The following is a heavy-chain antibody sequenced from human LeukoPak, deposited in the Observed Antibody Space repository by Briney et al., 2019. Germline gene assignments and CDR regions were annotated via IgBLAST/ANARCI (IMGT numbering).Heavy chain of an antibody. CDR2: ISYDGSNK. V-gene: IGHV3-30-3*01. CDR1: GFTFSTYA. CDR3: ARTTTPDYYGSGSYALCY. D-gene: IGHD3-10*01. Sequence: PGRSLSLSCAASGFTFSTYAMHWVRQGPGKGLEWVAVISYDGSNKYYADSVKGRFTISRDNSKNTLYLQMSSLSAEDTAVYYCARTTTPDYYGSGSYALCYWGQGTLVTVPS. J-gene: IGHJ4*02.